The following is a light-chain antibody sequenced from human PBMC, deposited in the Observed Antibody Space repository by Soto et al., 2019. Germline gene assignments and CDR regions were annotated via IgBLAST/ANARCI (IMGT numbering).Light chain of an antibody. J-gene: IGKJ1*01. CDR1: QGISSW. V-gene: IGKV1-12*01. CDR2: HAS. CDR3: QQYYSYPWT. Sequence: DIQMTQSPSSVSASVGDRVTITCRASQGISSWLAWYQQKPGTAPKLLIYHASTLESGVPSRFSGSGSGTDFTLTISCLQSEDFATYYCQQYYSYPWTFGQGTKVDI.